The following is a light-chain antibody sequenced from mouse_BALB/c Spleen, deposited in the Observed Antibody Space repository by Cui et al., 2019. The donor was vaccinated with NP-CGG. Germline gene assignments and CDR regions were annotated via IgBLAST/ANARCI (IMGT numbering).Light chain of an antibody. CDR3: ALWYSNHWV. CDR2: GTK. CDR1: TGAVTTSNY. J-gene: IGLJ1*01. Sequence: QAVGTQEPAPTTSPGETVTLTCRSSTGAVTTSNYANWVQEKPDHLFTGLIGGTKNRAPGVPARFSGSLIGDKAALTITGAQTEDEAIYFCALWYSNHWVFGGGTKLTVL. V-gene: IGLV1*01.